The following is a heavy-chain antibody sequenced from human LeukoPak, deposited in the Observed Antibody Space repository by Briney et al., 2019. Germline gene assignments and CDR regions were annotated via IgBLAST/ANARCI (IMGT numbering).Heavy chain of an antibody. V-gene: IGHV1-69*13. CDR2: IIPIFGTA. CDR1: GGTFSSYA. CDR3: ARETYYYDSSGYYDDAFDI. D-gene: IGHD3-22*01. Sequence: SVKVSCKASGGTFSSYAISWVRQAPGQGLEWMGGIIPIFGTANYAQKFQGRVTITADESTSTAYMELSSLRSEDTAVYYCARETYYYDSSGYYDDAFDIWGQGTMVTVSS. J-gene: IGHJ3*02.